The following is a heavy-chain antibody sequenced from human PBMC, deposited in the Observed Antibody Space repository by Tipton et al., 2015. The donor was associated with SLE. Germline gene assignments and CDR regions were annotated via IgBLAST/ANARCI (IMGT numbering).Heavy chain of an antibody. D-gene: IGHD2-15*01. J-gene: IGHJ6*02. Sequence: SLRLSCAASGFTFSSYDMHWVRQAPGKGLEWVAVIPYDGSNKYYADSVKGRITISRDNSKNTLYLQMNSLRAEDTAVYYCARELLPLYGMDVWGQGTTVTVSS. CDR2: IPYDGSNK. CDR1: GFTFSSYD. V-gene: IGHV3-30*04. CDR3: ARELLPLYGMDV.